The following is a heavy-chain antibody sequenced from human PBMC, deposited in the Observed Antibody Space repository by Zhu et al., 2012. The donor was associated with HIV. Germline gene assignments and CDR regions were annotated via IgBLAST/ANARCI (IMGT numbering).Heavy chain of an antibody. CDR2: IYRSGDT. Sequence: QVQLQGSGPGLVKPSETLSLTCDVSGYSINTANYWGWIRQPPGKGLEWIANIYRSGDTYYNPSLRSRATISLDTSRNLFFLRLNSVTAADTAVYYCAKTGDDNLXASFDIWDQGTLITVS. V-gene: IGHV4-38-2*01. D-gene: IGHD2-21*01. J-gene: IGHJ3*02. CDR3: AKTGDDNLXASFDI. CDR1: GYSINTANY.